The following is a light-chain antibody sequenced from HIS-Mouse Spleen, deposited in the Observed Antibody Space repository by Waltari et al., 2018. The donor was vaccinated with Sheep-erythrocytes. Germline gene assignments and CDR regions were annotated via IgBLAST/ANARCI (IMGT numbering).Light chain of an antibody. Sequence: QSALTQPASVSGSPGQSIPISCPRTSSDVGGYPYVSWYQQHPGKAPKLMIYEVSNRPSGVSNRFSGSKSGNTASLTISGLQAEDEADYYCSSYTSSSTLLYVFGTGTKVTVL. CDR3: SSYTSSSTLLYV. J-gene: IGLJ1*01. V-gene: IGLV2-14*01. CDR1: SSDVGGYPY. CDR2: EVS.